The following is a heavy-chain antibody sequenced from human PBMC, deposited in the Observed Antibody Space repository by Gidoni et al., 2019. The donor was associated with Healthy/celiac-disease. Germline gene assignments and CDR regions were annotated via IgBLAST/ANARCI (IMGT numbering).Heavy chain of an antibody. J-gene: IGHJ4*02. CDR1: GYRFTSYW. Sequence: EVQLVQSGAEVTTPGESLRISCKGSGYRFTSYWISWVRQMPGKGLEWMGRIGPSDSYTNYSPSFQGHVTISADKSISTAYLQWSSLKASDTAMYYCARHKGQWLVPFDYWGQGTLVTVSS. D-gene: IGHD6-19*01. CDR3: ARHKGQWLVPFDY. V-gene: IGHV5-10-1*03. CDR2: IGPSDSYT.